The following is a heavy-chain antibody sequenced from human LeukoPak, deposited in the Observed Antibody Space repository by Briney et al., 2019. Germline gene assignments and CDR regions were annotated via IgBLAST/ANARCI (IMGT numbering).Heavy chain of an antibody. CDR1: GDSVSSNSAA. J-gene: IGHJ6*02. D-gene: IGHD2-2*01. Sequence: SQTLSLTCAISGDSVSSNSAAWNWIRQSPSRGLEWLGRTYYRSKWYNDYAVSVKSRITITPDTSTNQFSLQLNSVTPEDTAVYYCARETLYCSSTSCPPLDVWGQGTTVTVSS. CDR2: TYYRSKWYN. CDR3: ARETLYCSSTSCPPLDV. V-gene: IGHV6-1*01.